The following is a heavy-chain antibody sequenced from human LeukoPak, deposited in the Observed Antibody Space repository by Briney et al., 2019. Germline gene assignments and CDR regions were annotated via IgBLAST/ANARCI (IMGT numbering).Heavy chain of an antibody. CDR1: GGSISSYY. V-gene: IGHV4-59*12. J-gene: IGHJ4*02. CDR3: ARSSYGPELFDY. CDR2: FYYSWST. D-gene: IGHD5-18*01. Sequence: PSETLSLTCTVSGGSISSYYWSWPRRPPGKDLEGFGHFYYSWSTYYNPSLKSRVTISVDTSKNQFSLKLSSVTAADTAVYYCARSSYGPELFDYWGQGTLVTVSS.